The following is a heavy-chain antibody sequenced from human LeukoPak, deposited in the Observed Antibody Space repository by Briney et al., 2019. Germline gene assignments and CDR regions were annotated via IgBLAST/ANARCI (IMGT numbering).Heavy chain of an antibody. CDR3: ASWAEEARALHPPDY. CDR2: IPYEGGDK. V-gene: IGHV3-30*02. J-gene: IGHJ4*02. CDR1: VFTFSKHV. Sequence: RGALRLSCAAPVFTFSKHVMRGGRQAPGEGPGWGAFIPYEGGDKSYADSGKGRVTVSREKSKKTLHLRMSSPRAEDTGLYVFASWAEEARALHPPDYRGQGTQVTVPS. D-gene: IGHD1-14*01.